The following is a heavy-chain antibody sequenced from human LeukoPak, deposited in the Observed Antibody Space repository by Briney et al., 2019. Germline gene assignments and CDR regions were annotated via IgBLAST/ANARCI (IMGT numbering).Heavy chain of an antibody. CDR1: GFTFSSYG. J-gene: IGHJ4*02. CDR2: ISYDGSNK. Sequence: GRSLRLSCAASGFTFSSYGMHWVRQAPGKGLEWVAVISYDGSNKYYADSVKGRFTISRDNSKNTLYLQMNSLRAEDTAVYYCARDFLPGYAVVPAATDSWGQGTLVTVSS. CDR3: ARDFLPGYAVVPAATDS. V-gene: IGHV3-30*03. D-gene: IGHD2-2*01.